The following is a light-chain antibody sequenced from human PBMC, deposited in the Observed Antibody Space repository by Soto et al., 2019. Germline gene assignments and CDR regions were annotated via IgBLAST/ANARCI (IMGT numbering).Light chain of an antibody. V-gene: IGLV2-11*01. J-gene: IGLJ1*01. CDR1: SSDVGGYNY. CDR3: CSYAGSYSFGV. CDR2: DVS. Sequence: QSALTQPRSVSGSPGQSVTISCTGTSSDVGGYNYVSWYQQHPGKAPKLMIYDVSKRPSGVPDRFSGSKSGNTASLTISWLQADDEADYYCCSYAGSYSFGVFGTGTKLTVL.